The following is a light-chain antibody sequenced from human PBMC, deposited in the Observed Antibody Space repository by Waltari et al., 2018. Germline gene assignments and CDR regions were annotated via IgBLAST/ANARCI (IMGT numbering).Light chain of an antibody. J-gene: IGLJ2*01. Sequence: SALTQPDSVSGSPGQSITISCSGISSDSGGYNYVSWYQQHPCEAPKVIIYDVTNPPSGVSNRFSGSKSGSSASLTISGLQPEDEADYYCSSFTSSTTGIFGGGTKLTVL. V-gene: IGLV2-14*03. CDR1: SSDSGGYNY. CDR3: SSFTSSTTGI. CDR2: DVT.